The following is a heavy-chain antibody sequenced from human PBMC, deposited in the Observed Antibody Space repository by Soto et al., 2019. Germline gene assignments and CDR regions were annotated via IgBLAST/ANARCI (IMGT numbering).Heavy chain of an antibody. CDR2: ISSSSSYI. CDR1: GFTFSSYS. J-gene: IGHJ3*02. Sequence: VQLVESGGGLVKPGGSLRLSCAASGFTFSSYSMNWVRQAPGKGLEWVSSISSSSSYIYYADSVKGRFTISRDNAKNSLYLQMNSLRAEDTAVYYCARATYCGGDCYSGAFDIWGQGTMVTVSS. CDR3: ARATYCGGDCYSGAFDI. D-gene: IGHD2-21*02. V-gene: IGHV3-21*01.